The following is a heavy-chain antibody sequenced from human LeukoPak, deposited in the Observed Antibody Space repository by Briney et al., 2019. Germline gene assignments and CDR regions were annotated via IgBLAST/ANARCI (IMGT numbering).Heavy chain of an antibody. CDR1: EYTLTGYY. CDR2: INPSGGST. Sequence: ASVKVSCKTSEYTLTGYYMHWVRQAPGQGLEWMGIINPSGGSTSYAQKFQGRVTMTRDMSTSTVYMELSSLRSEDTAVYYCARVGRGYYDSSGGNWFDPWGQGTLVTVSS. V-gene: IGHV1-46*01. D-gene: IGHD3-22*01. CDR3: ARVGRGYYDSSGGNWFDP. J-gene: IGHJ5*02.